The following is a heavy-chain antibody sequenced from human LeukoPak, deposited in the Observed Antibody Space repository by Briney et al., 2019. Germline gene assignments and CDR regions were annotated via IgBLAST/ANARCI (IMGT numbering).Heavy chain of an antibody. D-gene: IGHD2-15*01. Sequence: PGGSLRLSCTPSGFTFNSYAMFWVRQAPGKGLEWVSLIWYDGSNKYYGDSVKGRFTISRDNSKNTLYLQMNSLRAEDTAVYYCARARGWQPNYYYYYMDVWGTGTTVTVSS. CDR3: ARARGWQPNYYYYYMDV. CDR1: GFTFNSYA. J-gene: IGHJ6*03. V-gene: IGHV3-33*07. CDR2: IWYDGSNK.